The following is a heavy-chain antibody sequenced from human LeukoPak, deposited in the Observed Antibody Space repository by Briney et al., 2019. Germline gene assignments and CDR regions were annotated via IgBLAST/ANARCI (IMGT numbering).Heavy chain of an antibody. J-gene: IGHJ4*02. CDR3: VTVQLWSFDY. Sequence: PGGSLRLSCSASGFTFSSYAMHWVRQAPGKGLGYVSAISSNGGSTYYADSVKGRFTISRDNSKNTLYLQMSSLRAEDTAVYYCVTVQLWSFDYWGQGTLVTVSS. CDR1: GFTFSSYA. V-gene: IGHV3-64D*06. D-gene: IGHD5-18*01. CDR2: ISSNGGST.